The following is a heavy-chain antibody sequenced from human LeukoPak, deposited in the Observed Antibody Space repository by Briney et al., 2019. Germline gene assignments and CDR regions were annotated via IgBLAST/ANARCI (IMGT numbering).Heavy chain of an antibody. J-gene: IGHJ4*02. CDR1: GGSFSGYY. V-gene: IGHV4-34*01. Sequence: SETLSLTCAVSGGSFSGYYWSWVRQPPGKGLEWVAEINHSGSNNYIPSVKGRVTISVDTSKNQFSMKLSSVTAADTAVYYCARGTMTTVTYHFDYWGQGTLVTVPS. CDR3: ARGTMTTVTYHFDY. CDR2: INHSGSN. D-gene: IGHD4-17*01.